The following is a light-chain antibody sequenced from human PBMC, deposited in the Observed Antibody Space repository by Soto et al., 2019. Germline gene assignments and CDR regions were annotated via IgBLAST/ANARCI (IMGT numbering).Light chain of an antibody. CDR3: AGWDENLNGRV. J-gene: IGLJ1*01. V-gene: IGLV1-44*01. CDR1: GSNIGTNT. CDR2: STS. Sequence: QSVLAQPPSASGTPGQRVTISCSGGGSNIGTNTVNWYQQLPGTSPKLLIYSTSQRPSGVPDRFSGSKSGTSASLAISGLQSEDEADYYCAGWDENLNGRVFGTVTKLTVL.